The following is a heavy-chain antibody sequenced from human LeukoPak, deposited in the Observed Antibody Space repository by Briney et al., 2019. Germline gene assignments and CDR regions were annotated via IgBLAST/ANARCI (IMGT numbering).Heavy chain of an antibody. CDR3: VRHDGRGGATMGAFDS. CDR1: AGSFISSSHH. CDR2: VYYGRTT. V-gene: IGHV4-39*01. Sequence: PSETLSLTCTVSAGSFISSSHHWGWIRQSPGKGLEWIGIVYYGRTTYYNPSLDGRVTVSLDTSANQFSLQLNSVTAADTAVYYCVRHDGRGGATMGAFDSWGQGSLVTVSS. J-gene: IGHJ5*01. D-gene: IGHD5-12*01.